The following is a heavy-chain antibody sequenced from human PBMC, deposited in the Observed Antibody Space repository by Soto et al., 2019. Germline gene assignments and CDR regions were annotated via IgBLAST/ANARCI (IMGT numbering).Heavy chain of an antibody. Sequence: QVQLVESGGGVVQPGGSLRLSCAASGFTFSSYGMHWVRQAPGKGLEWVAIISYDEINKYYADSVKGRFTISRDNSKNTLYLQMNSLRAEDTAVYYCAKSVYNWNDGFFDYWGQGTLVTVSS. CDR3: AKSVYNWNDGFFDY. D-gene: IGHD1-1*01. J-gene: IGHJ4*02. CDR2: ISYDEINK. V-gene: IGHV3-30*18. CDR1: GFTFSSYG.